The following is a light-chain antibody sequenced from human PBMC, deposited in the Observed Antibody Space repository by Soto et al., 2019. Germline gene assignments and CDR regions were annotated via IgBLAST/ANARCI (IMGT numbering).Light chain of an antibody. CDR3: QQYYSNPPT. V-gene: IGKV4-1*01. J-gene: IGKJ4*01. Sequence: DIVMTQSPDSLAVSLGERATINCKSSQSILYYSNNKHYLAWYQQKPGQPPKLLIFWASTRESGVPDRFSGSASGTDFTLTISSLQAEDVAVYYCQQYYSNPPTFGGGTKVEIK. CDR2: WAS. CDR1: QSILYYSNNKHY.